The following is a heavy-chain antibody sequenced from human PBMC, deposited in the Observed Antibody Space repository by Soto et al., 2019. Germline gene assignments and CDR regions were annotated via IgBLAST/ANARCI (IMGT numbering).Heavy chain of an antibody. CDR3: ATVGIVWLFDN. CDR1: GLPFTNAW. CDR2: IKLTSDGATT. V-gene: IGHV3-15*01. J-gene: IGHJ4*02. Sequence: EAQLVESGGGLVEPGGSLRLSCVASGLPFTNAWLSWVRQTPGKGLEWVGRIKLTSDGATTDYAAPVKGRFTISRDDSESMVFLQMNSLKTEDTAVYYCATVGIVWLFDNWGQGTLVTVSS. D-gene: IGHD6-19*01.